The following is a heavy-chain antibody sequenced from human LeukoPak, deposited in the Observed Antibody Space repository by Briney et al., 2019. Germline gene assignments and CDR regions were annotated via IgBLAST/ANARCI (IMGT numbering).Heavy chain of an antibody. CDR1: GFTFSSYA. J-gene: IGHJ4*02. CDR2: ISYDGSNK. V-gene: IGHV3-30*04. CDR3: ARDPGGDYVGYYFDY. D-gene: IGHD4-17*01. Sequence: GGSLRLSCAASGFTFSSYAMHWVRQAPGKGLEWVAVISYDGSNKYYADSVKGRFTISRDNSKNTLYLQMNSLRAEDTAMYYCARDPGGDYVGYYFDYWGQGTLVTVSS.